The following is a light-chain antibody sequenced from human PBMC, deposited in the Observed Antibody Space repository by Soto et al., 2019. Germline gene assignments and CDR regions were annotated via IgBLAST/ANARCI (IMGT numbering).Light chain of an antibody. CDR1: SSNIGSEA. CDR2: SNN. Sequence: QSVLTQPPSASGTPGQRVTISCSGSSSNIGSEAVNWYQQLPGTAPNLLLYSNNQRPSGVPDRFSGSKSGTSASLAISGLQSEDEADYSCAAWDDSLNGPVFGGGTELTVL. CDR3: AAWDDSLNGPV. J-gene: IGLJ3*02. V-gene: IGLV1-44*01.